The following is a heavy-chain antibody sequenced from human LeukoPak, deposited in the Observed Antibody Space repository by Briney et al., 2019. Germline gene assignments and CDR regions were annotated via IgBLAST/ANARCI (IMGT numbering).Heavy chain of an antibody. CDR1: AFTSSIYS. CDR3: ARDDRIAARGFDY. V-gene: IGHV3-21*01. Sequence: ARCMTPSCPVSAFTSSIYSMEWDSPLDGGLRGWDSSISSSSSYIYYADSVKGRFTISRDNAKNSLYLQMNSLRAEDTAVYYCARDDRIAARGFDYWGQGTLVTVSS. J-gene: IGHJ4*02. CDR2: ISSSSSYI. D-gene: IGHD6-6*01.